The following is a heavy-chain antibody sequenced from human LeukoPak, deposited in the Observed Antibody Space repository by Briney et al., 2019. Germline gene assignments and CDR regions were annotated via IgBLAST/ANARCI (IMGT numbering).Heavy chain of an antibody. Sequence: KAGGSLRLSCEASGFTFTTYSMTWVRQAPGKGLEWVSIISSGSSAIFSADALKGRFTISRDDAKNLPYLDMNSLRAEDTAVYYCARGHTAVTRHFDFWGQGTLVTVSS. CDR1: GFTFTTYS. CDR3: ARGHTAVTRHFDF. D-gene: IGHD4-17*01. V-gene: IGHV3-21*01. CDR2: ISSGSSAI. J-gene: IGHJ4*02.